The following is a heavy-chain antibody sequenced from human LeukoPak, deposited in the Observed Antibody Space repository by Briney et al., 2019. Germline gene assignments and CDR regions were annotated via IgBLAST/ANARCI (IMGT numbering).Heavy chain of an antibody. CDR3: ARSATDDLCTNSVCYVWFDP. J-gene: IGHJ5*02. CDR2: MNPKSGNT. D-gene: IGHD2-2*01. Sequence: GVSVRVSCKASGYSFTSYDIHWVRQAIGQGLEWMGWMNPKSGNTGYAQKFQGRVTMTSDTSLGTAYMELSSLTSEDTAIYYCARSATDDLCTNSVCYVWFDPWGQGTLVTVSS. CDR1: GYSFTSYD. V-gene: IGHV1-8*01.